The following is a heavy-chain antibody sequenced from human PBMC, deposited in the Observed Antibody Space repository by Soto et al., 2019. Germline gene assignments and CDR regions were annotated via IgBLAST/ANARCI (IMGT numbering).Heavy chain of an antibody. CDR3: GRGRSYDFWSGIRGGPGRNWFDL. D-gene: IGHD3-3*01. V-gene: IGHV4-34*01. J-gene: IGHJ5*02. Sequence: SETLSLTCAVYGGSFSGYYWSWIRQSPGRGLEWFGGVTHSGSANYSPYPKRRVTMSVDTSKKQFSLRLSSVTAADMAVYYCGRGRSYDFWSGIRGGPGRNWFDLWGQGTPVNVSS. CDR1: GGSFSGYY. CDR2: VTHSGSA.